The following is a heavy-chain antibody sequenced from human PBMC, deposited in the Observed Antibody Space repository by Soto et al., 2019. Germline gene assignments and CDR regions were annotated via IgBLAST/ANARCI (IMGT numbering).Heavy chain of an antibody. V-gene: IGHV3-15*01. Sequence: EVQLVESGGGLVKPGGSLRLSCAASGFTFSNAWMSWVRQAPGKGLEWVGRIKSKTDGGTTDYAAPVKGRFTISRDDSKNTLYLQMNSLKTEDTAVYYCTTDPTAHSPFDIWGQGTMVTVSS. D-gene: IGHD2-2*01. CDR3: TTDPTAHSPFDI. CDR2: IKSKTDGGTT. J-gene: IGHJ3*02. CDR1: GFTFSNAW.